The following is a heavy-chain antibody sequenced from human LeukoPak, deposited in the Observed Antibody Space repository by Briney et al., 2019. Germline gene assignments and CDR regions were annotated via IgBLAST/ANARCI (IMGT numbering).Heavy chain of an antibody. CDR3: AKLFGRDGYNYFDY. CDR1: GFTFSSYA. Sequence: GGSLRLSCAASGFTFSSYAMSWVRQAPGKGLEWVSAISGSGGSTYYADTVKGRFTISRDNSKNTLYLQMNSLRAEDTAVYYCAKLFGRDGYNYFDYWGQGTLVTVSS. V-gene: IGHV3-23*01. D-gene: IGHD5-24*01. J-gene: IGHJ4*02. CDR2: ISGSGGST.